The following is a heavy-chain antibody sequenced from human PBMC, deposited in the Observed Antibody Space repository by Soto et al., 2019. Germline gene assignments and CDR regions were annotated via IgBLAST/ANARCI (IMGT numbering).Heavy chain of an antibody. CDR2: LNAGNGNA. Sequence: QVQLVQSGADVKKPGASVKVSCRASGYTFSNYFIHWVRQAPGQGLEWMAWLNAGNGNAEYSKKFQGRVAITRDTSATTAYMELSNLRSEDTAVYYCARRAETNGWNGFGADKYYFDFWGQGTLVTVSS. D-gene: IGHD1-1*01. V-gene: IGHV1-3*01. J-gene: IGHJ4*02. CDR3: ARRAETNGWNGFGADKYYFDF. CDR1: GYTFSNYF.